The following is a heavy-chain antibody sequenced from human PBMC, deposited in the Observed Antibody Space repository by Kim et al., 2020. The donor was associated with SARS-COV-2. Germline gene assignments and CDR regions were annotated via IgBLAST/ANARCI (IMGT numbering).Heavy chain of an antibody. J-gene: IGHJ6*02. V-gene: IGHV3-7*03. CDR3: ARDLYYGSGSYYDYYYGMDV. CDR1: GFTFSSYW. CDR2: IKQDGSEK. D-gene: IGHD3-10*01. Sequence: GGSLRLSCAASGFTFSSYWLSWVRQAPGKGLEWVANIKQDGSEKYYVDSVKGRFTISRDNAKNSRYLQMNSLRAEDTAVYYCARDLYYGSGSYYDYYYGMDVWGQGTTVTVSS.